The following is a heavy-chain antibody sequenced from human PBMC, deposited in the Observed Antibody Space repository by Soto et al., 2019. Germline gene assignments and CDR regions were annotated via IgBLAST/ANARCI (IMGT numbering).Heavy chain of an antibody. CDR3: AKVHGSGTYYNFPDY. CDR2: ISDNGGST. Sequence: GGSLRLSCAASGFTFSTYAMSWVRQSPGKGLEWVSTISDNGGSTYYAASVKGRFTISRDNSKNTVYLLMNSLSAEDTAPYYCAKVHGSGTYYNFPDYWGQGTLVTVSS. D-gene: IGHD3-10*01. CDR1: GFTFSTYA. J-gene: IGHJ4*02. V-gene: IGHV3-23*01.